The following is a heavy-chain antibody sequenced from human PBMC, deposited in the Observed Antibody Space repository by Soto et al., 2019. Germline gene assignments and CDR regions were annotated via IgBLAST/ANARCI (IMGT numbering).Heavy chain of an antibody. J-gene: IGHJ6*02. V-gene: IGHV3-49*04. Sequence: GGSLRLSCAGSGFTFGDYGMSWVRQAPGRGLEGVGFIRSRTYVGTTEYAASVKGRLTSGRDDSKSVAYLQMNRLKTEDTAVYYCARSAAYSNGCGRGPYYNPGMDVWGQRTTVTVSS. CDR2: IRSRTYVGTT. CDR3: ARSAAYSNGCGRGPYYNPGMDV. D-gene: IGHD6-19*01. CDR1: GFTFGDYG.